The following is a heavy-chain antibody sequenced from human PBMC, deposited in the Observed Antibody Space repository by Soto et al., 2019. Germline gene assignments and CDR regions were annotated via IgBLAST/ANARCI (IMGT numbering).Heavy chain of an antibody. D-gene: IGHD2-8*01. Sequence: EVQLLESGGGLVQPGGSLRLSCVASRFSFSSYEISWVRQAAGKGLEWVSRVSLTGDSTNYAGSVKGRFTVSRDNFKNTLYVEMDSLRPEDTAIYYCARGGGYCTPTSCAIDSWGRGTPVTVSS. CDR1: RFSFSSYE. V-gene: IGHV3-23*01. CDR3: ARGGGYCTPTSCAIDS. J-gene: IGHJ4*02. CDR2: VSLTGDST.